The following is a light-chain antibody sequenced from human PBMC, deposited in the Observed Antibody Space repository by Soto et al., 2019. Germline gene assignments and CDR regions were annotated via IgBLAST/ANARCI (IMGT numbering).Light chain of an antibody. CDR2: DVS. V-gene: IGLV2-14*01. CDR1: SSDVGGYNY. J-gene: IGLJ1*01. CDR3: NSYTSSSTHV. Sequence: QSVLTQPASVSASPRQSITISCTGTSSDVGGYNYVSWYQQHPGKAPKLMIYDVSNRPSGVSDRFSGSKSGNTASLTISGLQAEDEADYYCNSYTSSSTHVFGTGTKLTVL.